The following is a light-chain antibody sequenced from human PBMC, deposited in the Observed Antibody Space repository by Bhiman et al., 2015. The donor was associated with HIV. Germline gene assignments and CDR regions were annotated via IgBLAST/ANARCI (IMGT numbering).Light chain of an antibody. CDR1: SLTSYY. CDR2: RDS. J-gene: IGLJ1*01. Sequence: SSELTQDPAVSVALGQTVRITCQGDSLTSYYATWYQQKPGQSPVLVIYRDSKRPSGIPERFSGSNSGNTATLTISGTQAMDEADYYCQAWDSSTGGVFGTGTKVTVL. V-gene: IGLV3-19*01. CDR3: QAWDSSTGGV.